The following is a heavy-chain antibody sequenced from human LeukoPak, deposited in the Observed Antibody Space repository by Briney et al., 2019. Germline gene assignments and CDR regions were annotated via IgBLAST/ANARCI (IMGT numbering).Heavy chain of an antibody. CDR1: GFTFSSYG. Sequence: GRSLRLSCAASGFTFSSYGMHWVRQAPGKGLEWVSVIWFDGSNKFYADSVKGRFTISRDNSKNTLYLQMNSLRAEDTAVYYRAKDFRELCRCGFDYWGQGTLVTVSS. J-gene: IGHJ4*02. CDR3: AKDFRELCRCGFDY. CDR2: IWFDGSNK. D-gene: IGHD3-16*01. V-gene: IGHV3-33*06.